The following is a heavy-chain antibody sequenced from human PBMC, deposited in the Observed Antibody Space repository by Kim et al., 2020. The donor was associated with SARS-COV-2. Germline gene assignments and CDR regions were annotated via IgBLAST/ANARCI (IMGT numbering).Heavy chain of an antibody. CDR1: GGSISTYY. J-gene: IGHJ4*02. V-gene: IGHV4-59*01. CDR3: ARGPTRYYFDN. CDR2: IYSSGST. Sequence: SETLSLTCSVSGGSISTYYWNWIRQPPGKGLEWIGYIYSSGSTNYNPSLKSRVTISVDTSKNQFSLKLSSVTAADTAVYYCARGPTRYYFDNWGQGTLVTVSS.